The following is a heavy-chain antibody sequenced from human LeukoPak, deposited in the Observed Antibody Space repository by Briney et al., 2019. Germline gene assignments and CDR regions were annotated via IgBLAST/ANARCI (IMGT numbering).Heavy chain of an antibody. V-gene: IGHV4-59*01. CDR2: VHYSGST. CDR3: ARASSSLRDHYLMDV. J-gene: IGHJ6*03. D-gene: IGHD6-13*01. CDR1: GVFLGDDF. Sequence: NPSETLSLTCSVSGVFLGDDFWPWMRQPPGKGLEGIGYVHYSGSTKYHPSLKSRVTMSIDTSMTQFSLNLRSVTAADTATYYCARASSSLRDHYLMDVWGKGTTVTVSS.